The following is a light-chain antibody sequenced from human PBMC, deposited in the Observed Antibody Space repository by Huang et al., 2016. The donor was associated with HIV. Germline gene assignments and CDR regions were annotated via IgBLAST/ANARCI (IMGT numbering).Light chain of an antibody. CDR2: GAS. V-gene: IGKV3-20*01. CDR3: QQYDSFPPKLT. CDR1: QDVETSN. J-gene: IGKJ4*01. Sequence: ELVLTQSPATLSLSPGERATLATRARQDVETSNLAWDQQKPNPATRLRIHGASGSAPDSPDRVSGSGTGTECTLTISRLESEDFAVYYCQQYDSFPPKLTFGGGTKVEMK.